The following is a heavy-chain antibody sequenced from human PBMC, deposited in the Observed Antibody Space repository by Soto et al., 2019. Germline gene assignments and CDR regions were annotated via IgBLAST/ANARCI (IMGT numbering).Heavy chain of an antibody. V-gene: IGHV1-69*13. Sequence: SVKVSCKASGGTFGSYSISWVGQAPGQGLEWMGGIIPIFGTANYAQKFQGRVTITADESTSTAYMELSSLRSEDTAVYYCARDSPYCGGDCYYSGAFDIWGQGTMVTVSS. CDR1: GGTFGSYS. CDR2: IIPIFGTA. J-gene: IGHJ3*02. CDR3: ARDSPYCGGDCYYSGAFDI. D-gene: IGHD2-21*02.